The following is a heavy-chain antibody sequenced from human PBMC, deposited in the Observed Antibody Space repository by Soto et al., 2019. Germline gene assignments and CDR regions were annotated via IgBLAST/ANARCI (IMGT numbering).Heavy chain of an antibody. CDR2: IYHSGST. CDR1: GGSISSGGYS. V-gene: IGHV4-30-2*01. Sequence: SETLSLTCAVSGGSISSGGYSWSWIRQPPGKGLEWIGYIYHSGSTYYNPSLKSRVTISVDRSKNKFSLKLSSVTAADTAVYYCARGLWFGELLGVFDYWGQGTLVTVSS. J-gene: IGHJ4*02. D-gene: IGHD3-10*01. CDR3: ARGLWFGELLGVFDY.